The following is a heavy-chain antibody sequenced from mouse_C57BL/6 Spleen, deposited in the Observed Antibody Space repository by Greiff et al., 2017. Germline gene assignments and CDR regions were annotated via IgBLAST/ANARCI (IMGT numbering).Heavy chain of an antibody. J-gene: IGHJ3*01. CDR2: IYPGDGDT. CDR3: ARGGFDYGYDWFAY. Sequence: QVQLQQSGPELVKPGASVKISCKASGYAFSSSWMNWVKQRPGKGLEWIGRIYPGDGDTNYNGKFKGKATLTADKSSSTAYLQLSSLTSEDSAVYCGARGGFDYGYDWFAYWGQGTRVTVSA. D-gene: IGHD2-2*01. CDR1: GYAFSSSW. V-gene: IGHV1-82*01.